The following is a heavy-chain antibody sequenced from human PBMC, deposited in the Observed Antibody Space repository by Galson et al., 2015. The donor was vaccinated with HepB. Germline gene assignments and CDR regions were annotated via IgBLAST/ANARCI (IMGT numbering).Heavy chain of an antibody. Sequence: PALVKPTQTLTLTCTFSGFSLSTSGMCVSWIRQPPGKALEWLARIDWDDDKYYSTSLKTRLTISKDTSKNQVVLTMTNMDPVDTATYYCARITRGGDYFDYWGQGTLVTVSS. V-gene: IGHV2-70*11. J-gene: IGHJ4*02. CDR1: GFSLSTSGMC. D-gene: IGHD3-10*01. CDR2: IDWDDDK. CDR3: ARITRGGDYFDY.